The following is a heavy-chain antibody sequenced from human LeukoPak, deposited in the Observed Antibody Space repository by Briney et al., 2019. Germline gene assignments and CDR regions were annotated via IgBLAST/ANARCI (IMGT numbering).Heavy chain of an antibody. V-gene: IGHV3-30*02. D-gene: IGHD6-13*01. Sequence: PGGSLRLSCAASGFTFSSYGTHWVRQAPGKGLEWVAFIRYDGSNKYYADSVKGRFTISRDNSKNTLYLQMNSLRAEDTAVYYCAKEQQLVRYFDYWGQGTLVTVSS. CDR3: AKEQQLVRYFDY. J-gene: IGHJ4*02. CDR2: IRYDGSNK. CDR1: GFTFSSYG.